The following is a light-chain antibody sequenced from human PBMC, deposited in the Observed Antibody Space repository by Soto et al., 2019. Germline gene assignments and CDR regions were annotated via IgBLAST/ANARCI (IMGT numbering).Light chain of an antibody. CDR1: SSDVGGYNY. V-gene: IGLV2-14*01. J-gene: IGLJ3*02. Sequence: QSVLTQPASVSGSPGQSITISCTGSSSDVGGYNYVSWYQQHPGKAPKLMIYEVSNRPSGISNRFSGSKSGNTASLTLSGLQAEDEADYYCLLYYGGAQPWVFGGGTQLTVL. CDR3: LLYYGGAQPWV. CDR2: EVS.